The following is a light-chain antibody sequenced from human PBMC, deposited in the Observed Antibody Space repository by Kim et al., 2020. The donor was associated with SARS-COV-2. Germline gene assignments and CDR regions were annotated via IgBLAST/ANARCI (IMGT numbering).Light chain of an antibody. CDR2: GAS. J-gene: IGKJ1*01. CDR3: QQYNNWAET. Sequence: LVMTQSPATLSVSPGERATLSCRASQSISNSLAWYQQKPGQAPRLLIYGASTRATGIPVRFSGSGSRTEFTLTISSLQSEDFAVYYCQQYNNWAETFGQGTKVDIK. V-gene: IGKV3-15*01. CDR1: QSISNS.